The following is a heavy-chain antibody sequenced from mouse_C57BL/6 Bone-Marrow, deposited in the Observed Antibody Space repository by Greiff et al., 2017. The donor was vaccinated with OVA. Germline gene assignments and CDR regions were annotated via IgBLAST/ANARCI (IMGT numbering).Heavy chain of an antibody. CDR1: GFTFSSYA. D-gene: IGHD2-4*01. V-gene: IGHV5-4*03. Sequence: EVMLVESGGGLVKPGGSLKLSCAASGFTFSSYAMSWVRQTPEKRLEWVATISDGGSYTYYPDNVKGRFTISRDNAKNNLYLQMSHLKSEDTAMYYCASLYYDYDGRYAMDYWGQGTSVTVSS. J-gene: IGHJ4*01. CDR3: ASLYYDYDGRYAMDY. CDR2: ISDGGSYT.